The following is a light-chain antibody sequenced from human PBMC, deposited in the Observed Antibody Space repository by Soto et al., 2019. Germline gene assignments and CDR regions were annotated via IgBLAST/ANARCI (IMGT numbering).Light chain of an antibody. Sequence: QAVVTQPPSVSGAPGQRVTISCTGSSSNIAAGYDVHWYQQLPGTAPKLLIYGNSNRPSGVPDRFSGSKSGTSASLAITGLQAEDEADYYCQSYDSSLSVVFGGGTKLTVL. V-gene: IGLV1-40*01. CDR2: GNS. J-gene: IGLJ2*01. CDR3: QSYDSSLSVV. CDR1: SSNIAAGYD.